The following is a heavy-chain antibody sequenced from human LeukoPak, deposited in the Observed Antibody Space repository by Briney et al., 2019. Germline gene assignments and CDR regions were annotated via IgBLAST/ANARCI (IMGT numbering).Heavy chain of an antibody. V-gene: IGHV1-46*01. Sequence: ASVKVSCKASGYTFTSYYMHWVRQAPGQGLEWMGIVNPSGGSTSYAQKFQGRVTMTRDTSTSTVYMELSSLRSEDTAVYYCARTYNWNVYFDYWGQGTLVTVSS. CDR3: ARTYNWNVYFDY. J-gene: IGHJ4*02. D-gene: IGHD1-1*01. CDR2: VNPSGGST. CDR1: GYTFTSYY.